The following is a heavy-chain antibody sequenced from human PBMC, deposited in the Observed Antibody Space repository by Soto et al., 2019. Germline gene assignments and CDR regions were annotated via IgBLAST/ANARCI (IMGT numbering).Heavy chain of an antibody. CDR1: GYTFTSYA. V-gene: IGHV1-3*01. CDR2: INAGNGNT. Sequence: GASVKVSFKASGYTFTSYAMHWVRQAPGQRLEWMGWINAGNGNTKYSQKFQGRVTITRDTSASTAYMELSSLRSEDTAVYYCARAFWSGYYRNAYYYMDVWGKGTTVTVSS. D-gene: IGHD3-3*01. J-gene: IGHJ6*03. CDR3: ARAFWSGYYRNAYYYMDV.